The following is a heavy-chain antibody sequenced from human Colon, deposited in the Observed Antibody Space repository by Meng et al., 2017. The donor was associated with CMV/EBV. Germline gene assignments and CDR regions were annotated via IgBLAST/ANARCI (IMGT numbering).Heavy chain of an antibody. Sequence: SETLSLTCTVSGGSISSGNSYWSWIRQHPERGLEWMGYIHFSGSTNYNPSLQSRLTISVGTSKDQFSLEVTSVTAADTAVYYCARFVLGWNAYDTWGQGTLVTVSS. CDR1: GGSISSGNSY. J-gene: IGHJ5*02. D-gene: IGHD3/OR15-3a*01. CDR3: ARFVLGWNAYDT. CDR2: IHFSGST. V-gene: IGHV4-31*03.